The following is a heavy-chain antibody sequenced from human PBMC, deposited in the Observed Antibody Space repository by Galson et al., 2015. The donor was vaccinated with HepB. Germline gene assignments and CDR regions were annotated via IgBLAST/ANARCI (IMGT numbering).Heavy chain of an antibody. D-gene: IGHD2/OR15-2a*01. CDR3: ARRASMATEASLNNWFDP. J-gene: IGHJ5*02. V-gene: IGHV4-59*08. CDR1: GTSISSDY. Sequence: SETLSLTCIVSGTSISSDYWNWIRQPPGKGLEWIACIHHSGSTHYNPYLKSRVTISIDTSKNEFSLTLNSVTAADTAVYYCARRASMATEASLNNWFDPWGQGTLVTVSS. CDR2: IHHSGST.